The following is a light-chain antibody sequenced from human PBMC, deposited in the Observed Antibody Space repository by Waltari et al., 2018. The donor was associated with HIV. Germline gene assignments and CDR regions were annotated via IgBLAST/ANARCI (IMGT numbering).Light chain of an antibody. CDR3: AVRDDRLNGVL. Sequence: QSVLTQPPSVSGTPGQKVTISCSGGSANIGSTPVNWYQQLPGTAPKLLIYSNNQRSSGVPDRFSGSKSGTSASLAISGLQSDDETDYYCAVRDDRLNGVLFGGGTRLTVL. J-gene: IGLJ2*01. CDR2: SNN. V-gene: IGLV1-44*01. CDR1: SANIGSTP.